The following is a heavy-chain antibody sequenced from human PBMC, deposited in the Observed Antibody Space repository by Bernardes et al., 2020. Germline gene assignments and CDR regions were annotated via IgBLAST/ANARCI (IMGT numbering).Heavy chain of an antibody. CDR1: GDDFEKFG. Sequence: SVKVSCNISGDDFEKFGVNWLRQAPGQGFEWLGGIVPLSSAINYARKFQDRLTFSADGFSNTVYMELSSLRSADTAVYYCARDAFGRGGAGYPTNMYTQYLFFDPWGQGTPVTVSS. D-gene: IGHD2-8*01. CDR2: IVPLSSAI. J-gene: IGHJ5*02. CDR3: ARDAFGRGGAGYPTNMYTQYLFFDP. V-gene: IGHV1-69*13.